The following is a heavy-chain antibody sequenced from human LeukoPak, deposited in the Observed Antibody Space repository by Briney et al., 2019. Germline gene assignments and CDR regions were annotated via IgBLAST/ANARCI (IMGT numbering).Heavy chain of an antibody. D-gene: IGHD3-3*02. Sequence: SETLSFTCTVSCGSISSYYWSWIRQPPRKGLEWIGEINHSGSTNYNPSLKSRVTISVDTSKNQFSLKLSSVTAADTAVYYCARLAWYYFDYWGQGTLVTVSS. CDR3: ARLAWYYFDY. V-gene: IGHV4-34*01. CDR2: INHSGST. J-gene: IGHJ4*02. CDR1: CGSISSYY.